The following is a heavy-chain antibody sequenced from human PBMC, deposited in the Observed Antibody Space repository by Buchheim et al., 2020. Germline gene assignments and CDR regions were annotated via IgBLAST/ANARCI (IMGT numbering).Heavy chain of an antibody. J-gene: IGHJ5*02. V-gene: IGHV4-39*01. D-gene: IGHD6-19*01. CDR1: VGSISSSSYY. CDR2: IYYSGST. CDR3: AMDGAVAGTNGFDP. Sequence: LYLQESGPGTVTPSETLSLTCTVPVGSISSSSYYGGWIRQPPGKGLEWIGSIYYSGSTYYNPSLKSRVPISVDTSKNQFSPKLSSVAATDTPVYYRAMDGAVAGTNGFDPWGQGTL.